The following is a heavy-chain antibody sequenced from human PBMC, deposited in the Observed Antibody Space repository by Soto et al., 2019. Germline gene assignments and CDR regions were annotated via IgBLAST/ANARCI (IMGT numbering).Heavy chain of an antibody. CDR2: VYYRGRS. V-gene: IGHV4-39*01. J-gene: IGHJ4*02. CDR3: VSQRTTVPTQAYFDY. Sequence: SETLSLTCTVSGGSVTNSSYYWGWIRQSPGKGLEWIGSVYYRGRSYSKSSVKSRVTISVDTSKNRLSLSLNSVTASDTAVYFCVSQRTTVPTQAYFDYWGPGALVTVSS. D-gene: IGHD4-17*01. CDR1: GGSVTNSSYY.